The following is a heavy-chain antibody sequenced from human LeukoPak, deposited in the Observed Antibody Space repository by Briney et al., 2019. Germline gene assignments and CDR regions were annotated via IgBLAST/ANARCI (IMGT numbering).Heavy chain of an antibody. J-gene: IGHJ4*02. CDR3: TRDLTISGPIGI. D-gene: IGHD3-9*01. CDR2: IDPNSGGT. V-gene: IGHV1-2*06. CDR1: GYTFTGYA. Sequence: ASVKASCKAYGYTFTGYAMHWVRQAPGQGLEWVGRIDPNSGGTNYAQDFQGRVTITRDTSINTAYMELSRLRSDDTAMYYCTRDLTISGPIGIWGQGTLVTVSA.